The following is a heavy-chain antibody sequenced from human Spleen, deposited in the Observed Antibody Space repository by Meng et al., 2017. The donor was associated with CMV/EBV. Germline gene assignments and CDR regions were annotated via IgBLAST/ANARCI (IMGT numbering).Heavy chain of an antibody. CDR1: GFTFSDYT. CDR3: AKDGRYSSSWYFCDY. D-gene: IGHD6-13*01. V-gene: IGHV3-48*04. Sequence: GESLKISCAASGFTFSDYTMNWFRQVPGKGLEWLTHISADSTTIYYADSVKGRFTISRDNANNSLHLQMNSLRAEDTAVYYCAKDGRYSSSWYFCDYWGQGTLVTVSS. J-gene: IGHJ4*02. CDR2: ISADSTTI.